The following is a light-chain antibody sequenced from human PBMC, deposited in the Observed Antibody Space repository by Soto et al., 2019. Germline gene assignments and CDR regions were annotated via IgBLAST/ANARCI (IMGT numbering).Light chain of an antibody. Sequence: DIQMTQSPSFLSASVGDRVTITCRASQGISNYLAWYQQKPGKVPKLLIYVASTLQSGVPSRFSGSGSGTDFTLTISNLQPEDVATYYCQKSNSAPWTFGQGTKVEIK. CDR1: QGISNY. CDR2: VAS. J-gene: IGKJ1*01. CDR3: QKSNSAPWT. V-gene: IGKV1-27*01.